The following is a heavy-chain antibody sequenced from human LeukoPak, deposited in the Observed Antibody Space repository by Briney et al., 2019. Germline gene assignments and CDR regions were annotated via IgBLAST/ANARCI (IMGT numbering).Heavy chain of an antibody. CDR1: GFTFSSYA. V-gene: IGHV3-23*01. D-gene: IGHD6-19*01. CDR3: AKDQLRIAVAGSPLDY. CDR2: ISGSGGST. Sequence: GGSLRPSCAASGFTFSSYAMSWVRQAPGKGLEWVSAISGSGGSTYYADSVKGRFTISRDNSKNTLYLQMNSLRAEDTAVYYCAKDQLRIAVAGSPLDYWGQGTLVTVSS. J-gene: IGHJ4*02.